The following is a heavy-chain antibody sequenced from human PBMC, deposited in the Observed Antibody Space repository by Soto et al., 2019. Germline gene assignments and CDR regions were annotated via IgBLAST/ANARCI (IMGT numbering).Heavy chain of an antibody. CDR3: ARGHFGLDV. CDR2: IKGDGSEE. J-gene: IGHJ6*02. Sequence: LXFXCAASELIFYDXCMTWVRKAPGKGLEWVAHIKGDGSEESYVASVRGRFTISRDNALNSLYLQMDSLRHGDTAVYYCARGHFGLDVWGQGTTGTVSS. V-gene: IGHV3-7*01. CDR1: ELIFYDXC.